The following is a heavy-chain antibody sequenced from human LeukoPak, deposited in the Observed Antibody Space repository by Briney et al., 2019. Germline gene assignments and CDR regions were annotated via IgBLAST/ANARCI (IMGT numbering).Heavy chain of an antibody. J-gene: IGHJ4*02. CDR3: ARDSGSYCFN. Sequence: PSETLSLTCAVYGGSFSGYYWSWIRQPPGKGLEWIGYIYYSGSTYYNPSLKSRVTISVDTSKNQFSLKLSSVTAADTAVYYCARDSGSYCFNWGQGTLVTVSS. CDR2: IYYSGST. V-gene: IGHV4-30-4*08. CDR1: GGSFSGYY. D-gene: IGHD1-26*01.